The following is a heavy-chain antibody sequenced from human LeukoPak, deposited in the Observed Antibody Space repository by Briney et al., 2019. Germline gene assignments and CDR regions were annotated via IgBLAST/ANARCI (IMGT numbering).Heavy chain of an antibody. V-gene: IGHV3-23*01. Sequence: PGGSLRLSCAASGFTFSSYAMSWVRQAPGKGLEWVSAISGSGGSTYYADSVKGRFTISRGNSKNTLYLQMNSLRAEDTAVYYCAKDLDDSSGFDYWGQGTLVTVSS. CDR1: GFTFSSYA. CDR2: ISGSGGST. CDR3: AKDLDDSSGFDY. J-gene: IGHJ4*02. D-gene: IGHD3-22*01.